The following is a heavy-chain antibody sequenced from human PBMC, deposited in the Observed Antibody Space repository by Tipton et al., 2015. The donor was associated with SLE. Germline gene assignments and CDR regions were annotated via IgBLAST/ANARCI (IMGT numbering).Heavy chain of an antibody. V-gene: IGHV3-30*18. CDR1: GFTFSSYG. Sequence: SLRLSCAASGFTFSSYGMHWVRQAPGKGLEWVAVIWYDGSNKYYADSVKGRFTISRDNSKNTLYLQMNSLRAEDTAVYYCAKAGPVMVVTPQYFDLWGRGTLVTVSS. CDR2: IWYDGSNK. CDR3: AKAGPVMVVTPQYFDL. D-gene: IGHD4-23*01. J-gene: IGHJ2*01.